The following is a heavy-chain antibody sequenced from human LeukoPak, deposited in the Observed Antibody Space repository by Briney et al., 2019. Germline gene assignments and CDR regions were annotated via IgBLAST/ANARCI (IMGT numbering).Heavy chain of an antibody. CDR1: GFTFGDYG. Sequence: GGSLRLSCTASGFTFGDYGMNWVRQAPGKGLEWVSFIRSKAYGGTTEYAASVKGRFTMSRDDSKSIAYPQMNSLKTEDTAVYYCTGSFGELTFFDYWGQGTLVTVSS. D-gene: IGHD3-10*01. CDR2: IRSKAYGGTT. V-gene: IGHV3-49*04. J-gene: IGHJ4*02. CDR3: TGSFGELTFFDY.